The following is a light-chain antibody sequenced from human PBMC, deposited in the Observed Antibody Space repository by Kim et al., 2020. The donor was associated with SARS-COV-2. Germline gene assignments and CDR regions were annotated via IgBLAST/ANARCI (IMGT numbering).Light chain of an antibody. Sequence: DIEMTQSPATLSVSPGERATLSCRASQSVNSNLVWYQQEPGQAPILLIYGASTRATGIPARFSGSGSGTEYTLTISSLQSEDFAVYYCQQSDKVPLTFGGGTTGDIK. J-gene: IGKJ4*01. CDR2: GAS. CDR3: QQSDKVPLT. V-gene: IGKV3-15*01. CDR1: QSVNSN.